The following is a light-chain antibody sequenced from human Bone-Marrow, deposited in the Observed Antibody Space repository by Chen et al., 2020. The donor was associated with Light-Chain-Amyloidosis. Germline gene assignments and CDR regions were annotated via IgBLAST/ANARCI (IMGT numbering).Light chain of an antibody. V-gene: IGLV3-1*01. Sequence: SYELTQPPSVSVSPGQTASITCSGDKLGDKYACWYQQKPGQSPVRVIYQDSKRPSGIPERFSGSSSGNTATLTISGTQAMDEADYYCQAWDRSTVVFGGGTKLTVL. CDR2: QDS. J-gene: IGLJ2*01. CDR1: KLGDKY. CDR3: QAWDRSTVV.